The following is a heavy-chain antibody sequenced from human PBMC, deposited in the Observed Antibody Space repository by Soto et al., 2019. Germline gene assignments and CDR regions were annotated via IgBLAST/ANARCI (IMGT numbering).Heavy chain of an antibody. D-gene: IGHD6-13*01. Sequence: SVKVSCKASGYTFTGYYMRWVRQAPGQGLEWMGGIIPIFGTANYAQKFQGRVTITADESTSTAYMELSSLRSEDTAVYYCASHGSSWYYFDYWGQGTLVTVSS. CDR3: ASHGSSWYYFDY. CDR2: IIPIFGTA. V-gene: IGHV1-69*13. J-gene: IGHJ4*02. CDR1: GYTFTGYY.